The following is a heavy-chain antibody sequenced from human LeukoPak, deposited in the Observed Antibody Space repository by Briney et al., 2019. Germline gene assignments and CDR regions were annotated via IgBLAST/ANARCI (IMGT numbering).Heavy chain of an antibody. J-gene: IGHJ3*02. V-gene: IGHV4-31*03. CDR2: IYYSGST. CDR3: ASSRGGITIFGVDYLTDAFDI. D-gene: IGHD3-3*01. CDR1: GGSISSGGYS. Sequence: KSSETLSLTCTVSGGSISSGGYSWSWIRQHPGKGLEWIGYIYYSGSTYYNSSLKSRVTISVDTSKNQFSLKLSSVTAADTAVYYCASSRGGITIFGVDYLTDAFDIWGQGTMVTVSS.